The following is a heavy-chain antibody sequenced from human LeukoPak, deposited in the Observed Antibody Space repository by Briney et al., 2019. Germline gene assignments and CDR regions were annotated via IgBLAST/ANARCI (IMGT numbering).Heavy chain of an antibody. CDR3: VRSRTAYSNLIPAY. Sequence: ASVKVSCTASGYTFTSYDINWVRQATGQGLEWMGWTNPNNGDTDYAQKFQGRVTMTRNTSISTDYMELSSLRSEHTAVYYCVRSRTAYSNLIPAYRVQGTLVTVSS. CDR1: GYTFTSYD. V-gene: IGHV1-8*02. J-gene: IGHJ4*02. D-gene: IGHD3-9*01. CDR2: TNPNNGDT.